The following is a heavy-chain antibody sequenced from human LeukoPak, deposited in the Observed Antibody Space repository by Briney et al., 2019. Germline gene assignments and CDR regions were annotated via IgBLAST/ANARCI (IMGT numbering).Heavy chain of an antibody. CDR2: ISYDGNNK. CDR1: GFTFNSYA. Sequence: GGSLRLSCAASGFTFNSYAIHWVRQAPGKGLEWVAVISYDGNNKYYADSLKGRFTISRDNSKSTLYLQMNSLRPEDTAVYYCARDGRCGGDGCYSSSWFDPWGQGTLVTVSS. J-gene: IGHJ5*02. V-gene: IGHV3-30*01. CDR3: ARDGRCGGDGCYSSSWFDP. D-gene: IGHD2-15*01.